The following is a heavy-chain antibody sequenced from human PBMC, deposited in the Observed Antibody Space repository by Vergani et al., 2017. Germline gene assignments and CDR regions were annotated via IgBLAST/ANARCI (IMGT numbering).Heavy chain of an antibody. CDR3: ARDFQRAPGWDFWSGYRDYYYYYGMDV. V-gene: IGHV3-30*03. J-gene: IGHJ6*02. Sequence: QVQLVESGGGVVQPGRSLRLSCAASGFTFSSYGMHWVRQAPGKGLEWVAVISYDGSNKYYADSVKGRFTISRDNSKNTLYLQMNSLRAEDTAVYYCARDFQRAPGWDFWSGYRDYYYYYGMDVWGQGTTVTVSS. D-gene: IGHD3-3*01. CDR2: ISYDGSNK. CDR1: GFTFSSYG.